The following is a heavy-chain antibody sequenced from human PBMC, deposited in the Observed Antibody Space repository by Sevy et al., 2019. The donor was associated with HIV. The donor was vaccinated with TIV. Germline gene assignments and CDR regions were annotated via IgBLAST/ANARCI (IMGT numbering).Heavy chain of an antibody. CDR1: GFTFGDYA. CDR2: IRSKAYGGTT. D-gene: IGHD3-22*01. J-gene: IGHJ4*02. V-gene: IGHV3-49*03. Sequence: GGCLRLSCTASGFTFGDYAMSWFRQAPGKGLEWVGFIRSKAYGGTTEYAASVKGRFTISRDDSKSIAYLQMNSLKTEDTAVYYCTRGNVVVVIVFDYWGQGTLVTVSS. CDR3: TRGNVVVVIVFDY.